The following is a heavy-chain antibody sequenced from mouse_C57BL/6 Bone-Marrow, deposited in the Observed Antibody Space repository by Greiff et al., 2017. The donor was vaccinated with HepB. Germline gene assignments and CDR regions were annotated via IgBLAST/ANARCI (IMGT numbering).Heavy chain of an antibody. D-gene: IGHD2-5*01. Sequence: EVQRVESGGGLVQPKGSLKLSCAASGFSFNTYAMNWVRQAPGKGLEWVARIRSKSNNYATYYADSVKDRFTISRDDSESMLYLQMNNLKTEDTAMYYCVRPYYSNYLNFAYWGQGTLVTVSA. CDR3: VRPYYSNYLNFAY. CDR2: IRSKSNNYAT. J-gene: IGHJ3*01. CDR1: GFSFNTYA. V-gene: IGHV10-1*01.